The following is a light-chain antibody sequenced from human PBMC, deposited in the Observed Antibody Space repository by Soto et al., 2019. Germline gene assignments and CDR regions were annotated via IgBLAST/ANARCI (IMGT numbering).Light chain of an antibody. Sequence: IEMTQSPSALSASAGDRVTITCQASQDIKNYVIWYQQKPGRAPNLLIYDAASLGTGVSSRFSGRGSGAHFTVAIYSHQPEDGASYCYQECDSVACTFGQGNKLQIK. CDR1: QDIKNY. J-gene: IGKJ2*02. CDR3: QECDSVACT. V-gene: IGKV1-33*01. CDR2: DAA.